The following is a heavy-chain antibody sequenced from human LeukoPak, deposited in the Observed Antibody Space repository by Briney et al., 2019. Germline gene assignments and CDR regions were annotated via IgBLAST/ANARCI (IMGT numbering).Heavy chain of an antibody. D-gene: IGHD3-10*01. CDR2: MSDSGST. CDR3: ASVNYRPGSYSSWFDP. Sequence: SETLSLTCTGPGGSISSYYWSWIRQPPGKGLEWIGYMSDSGSTNCNPSLKSRVTMSVDTSKNQFSLKLSSVTAADTAIYYCASVNYRPGSYSSWFDPWGQGTLVTVSS. CDR1: GGSISSYY. J-gene: IGHJ5*02. V-gene: IGHV4-59*08.